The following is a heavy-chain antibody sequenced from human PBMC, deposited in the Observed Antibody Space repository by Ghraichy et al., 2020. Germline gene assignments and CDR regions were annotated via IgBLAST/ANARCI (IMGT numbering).Heavy chain of an antibody. D-gene: IGHD6-19*01. J-gene: IGHJ4*02. Sequence: SAKVSCKASGGTLDIYALNWVRQAPGQGLEWMGGIIPMYGVAKYAQRFQGRLTITADKSTTTVYMELSSLRSEDTAVYYCARVTSVAVAGTFDYWGPGTLVTVAS. CDR2: IIPMYGVA. CDR1: GGTLDIYA. CDR3: ARVTSVAVAGTFDY. V-gene: IGHV1-69*10.